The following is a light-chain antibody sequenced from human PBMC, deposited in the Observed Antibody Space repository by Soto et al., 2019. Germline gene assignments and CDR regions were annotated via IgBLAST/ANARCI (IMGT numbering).Light chain of an antibody. CDR2: ATS. J-gene: IGKJ4*01. V-gene: IGKV1-12*01. CDR1: QGISSW. CDR3: QQTHTFPLT. Sequence: DIQMTQSPSSVSASVGDRVTITCRASQGISSWLARYQQKPGKAPKVLIFATSSLQSGVPSRFSGSGSGTDFTLTINTLQPEDFATYYCQQTHTFPLTFGGGTKVEIK.